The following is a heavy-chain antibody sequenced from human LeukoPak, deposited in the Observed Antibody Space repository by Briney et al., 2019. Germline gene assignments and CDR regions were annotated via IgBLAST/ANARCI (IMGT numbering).Heavy chain of an antibody. CDR2: ISYDGSNK. J-gene: IGHJ4*02. Sequence: PAMSLRLSCAASGFTFSSYGMQWLRQAPGKGLEWVAVISYDGSNKYYADSVKGRFTISRDNSKNTLYLQMNSLRAEDTAVYYCANMDGDDYWGQGTLVTVSS. V-gene: IGHV3-30*18. D-gene: IGHD3-10*01. CDR1: GFTFSSYG. CDR3: ANMDGDDY.